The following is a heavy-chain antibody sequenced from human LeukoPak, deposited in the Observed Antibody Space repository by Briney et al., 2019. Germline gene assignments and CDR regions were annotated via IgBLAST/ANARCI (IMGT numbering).Heavy chain of an antibody. Sequence: PSETLSLTCTVSGDSISSSDYYWGWIRQPPGKGLEWIGGIYYIGSTFYNPSLKRRVTISGDTSENQFSLKLTSVTATDTAIYYCIAATGTGVDYWGQGTLVTVSS. CDR1: GDSISSSDYY. D-gene: IGHD6-13*01. CDR3: IAATGTGVDY. CDR2: IYYIGST. J-gene: IGHJ4*02. V-gene: IGHV4-39*01.